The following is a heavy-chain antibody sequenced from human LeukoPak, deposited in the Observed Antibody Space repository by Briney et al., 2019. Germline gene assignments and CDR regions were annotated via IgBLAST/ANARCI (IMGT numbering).Heavy chain of an antibody. V-gene: IGHV1-2*02. CDR1: GFTFTDEY. Sequence: ASVKVSCKSSGFTFTDEYIHWVRQAPGQGLEWMGWINPYSGAINYAQKFQGRVPLTRDTSISTAYMELSRLTSGDTAVYYCARDPKSQLLLDYWGQGTLVTVSS. CDR3: ARDPKSQLLLDY. CDR2: INPYSGAI. D-gene: IGHD2-2*01. J-gene: IGHJ4*02.